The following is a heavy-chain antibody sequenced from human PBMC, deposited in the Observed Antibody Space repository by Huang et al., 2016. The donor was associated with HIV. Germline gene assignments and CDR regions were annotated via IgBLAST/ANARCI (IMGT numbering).Heavy chain of an antibody. CDR1: GGSMSSYY. CDR2: SYYSVST. V-gene: IGHV4-59*01. CDR3: ASASIAARRWFDP. Sequence: QVQLQESGPGLVKPSETLSLTCTVSGGSMSSYYWSWIRQPPGKGLEWIGYSYYSVSTYYHPPLKRPVTISVDTSKNQFSLRLSSVTAADTAVYYCASASIAARRWFDPWGQGSLVTVSS. D-gene: IGHD6-6*01. J-gene: IGHJ5*02.